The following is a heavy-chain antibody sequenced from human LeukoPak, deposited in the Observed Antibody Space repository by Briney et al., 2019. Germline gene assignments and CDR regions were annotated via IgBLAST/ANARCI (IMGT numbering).Heavy chain of an antibody. J-gene: IGHJ4*01. V-gene: IGHV3-48*01. CDR1: GLNLSSYN. D-gene: IGHD2/OR15-2a*01. Sequence: TGGSLRLSCVVSGLNLSSYNMNWVRQAPGRGLEWVSFISSDSHDTHYAGSVKGRFTVSRDNAKNSLYLQMNSLRVEDTGIYYCATKNPGDNWGHGTLVTVSA. CDR2: ISSDSHDT. CDR3: ATKNPGDN.